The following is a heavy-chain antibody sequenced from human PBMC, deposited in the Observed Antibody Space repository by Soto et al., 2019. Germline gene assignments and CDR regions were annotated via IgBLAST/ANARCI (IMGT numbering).Heavy chain of an antibody. D-gene: IGHD1-7*01. CDR1: GGSMSSYY. Sequence: QVQLQESGPGLVKPSETLSLTCTVSGGSMSSYYWSWIQQPPGKGLEWIGYIYYSGNTNYNPSLKSRVTISVDTSKNQFSLNLSSVTAADTAVYYCAREGLENNWNYWFDPWGQGTLVTVSS. CDR3: AREGLENNWNYWFDP. V-gene: IGHV4-59*01. J-gene: IGHJ5*02. CDR2: IYYSGNT.